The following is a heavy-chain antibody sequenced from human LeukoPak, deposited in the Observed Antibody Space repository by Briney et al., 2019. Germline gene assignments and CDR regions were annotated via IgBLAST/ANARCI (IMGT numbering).Heavy chain of an antibody. CDR1: GGSFSGYY. CDR2: INHSGST. J-gene: IGHJ4*02. Sequence: SETLSLTCAVYGGSFSGYYWSWIRQPPGKGLEWIGEINHSGSTNYNPSLKSRVTISVDTSKNQSSLKLSSVTAADTAVYYCARRVTFGGVIVRPFDYWGQGTLVTVSS. CDR3: ARRVTFGGVIVRPFDY. V-gene: IGHV4-34*01. D-gene: IGHD3-16*02.